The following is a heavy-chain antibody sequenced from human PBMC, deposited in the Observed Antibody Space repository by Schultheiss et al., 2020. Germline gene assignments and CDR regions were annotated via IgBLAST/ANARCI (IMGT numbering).Heavy chain of an antibody. Sequence: SQILSLTCTVSGGSISSSSYYWGWIRQPPGKGLEWIGSIYYSGSTNYNPSLKSRVTISVDTSKNQFSLKLSSVTAADTAVYYCARVPTGAVTTGNWFDPWGKGTLVNVSS. V-gene: IGHV4-39*07. D-gene: IGHD4-17*01. CDR1: GGSISSSSYY. CDR3: ARVPTGAVTTGNWFDP. J-gene: IGHJ5*02. CDR2: IYYSGST.